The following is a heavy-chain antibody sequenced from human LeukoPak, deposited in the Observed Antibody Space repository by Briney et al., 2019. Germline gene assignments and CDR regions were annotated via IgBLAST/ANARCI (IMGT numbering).Heavy chain of an antibody. CDR1: GFTFSSYG. CDR3: AREACGGSCYFYYFDY. Sequence: GGSLRLSCAASGFTFSSYGMHWVRQAPGKGLEWVAVIWYDGSNKYYADSVKGRFTISRDNSKNTLYLQMNSLRAEDTAVYYCAREACGGSCYFYYFDYWGQGTLVTVSS. CDR2: IWYDGSNK. V-gene: IGHV3-33*01. J-gene: IGHJ4*02. D-gene: IGHD2-15*01.